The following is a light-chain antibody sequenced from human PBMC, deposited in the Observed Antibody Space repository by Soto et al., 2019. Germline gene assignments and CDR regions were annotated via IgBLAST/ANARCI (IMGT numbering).Light chain of an antibody. J-gene: IGKJ3*01. CDR1: QSVSSSY. CDR2: GTS. Sequence: EIVLTQSPGTLSLSPGERATLSCRANQSVSSSYLAWYQQTPGQAPRLLIYGTSSRATGIPDRFSGSGSGTDFTLTISRLEPEDFAVYYCQQYGSSPVTFGPGTKVDIK. CDR3: QQYGSSPVT. V-gene: IGKV3-20*01.